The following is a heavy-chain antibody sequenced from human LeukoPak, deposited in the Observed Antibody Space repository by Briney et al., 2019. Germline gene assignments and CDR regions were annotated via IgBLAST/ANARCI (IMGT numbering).Heavy chain of an antibody. CDR3: ARIPVRGLWFGEFKIDY. J-gene: IGHJ4*02. CDR2: IKQDGSEK. D-gene: IGHD3-10*01. Sequence: GGSLRLSCAASGFTFSSYWMSWVRQAPGKGLEWVANIKQDGSEKYYVDSVKGRFTISRDNAKNSLYLQMNSLRAEDTAVYYCARIPVRGLWFGEFKIDYWGQGTLVTVSS. CDR1: GFTFSSYW. V-gene: IGHV3-7*01.